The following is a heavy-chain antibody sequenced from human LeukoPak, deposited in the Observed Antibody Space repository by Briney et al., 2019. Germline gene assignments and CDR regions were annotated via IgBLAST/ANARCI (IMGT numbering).Heavy chain of an antibody. CDR2: IPVSGGNT. V-gene: IGHV3-23*01. J-gene: IGHJ4*02. D-gene: IGHD3-9*01. Sequence: GGSLRLSCAASGFTFSNYAMSWVRQAPGTGLERVSAIPVSGGNTYYADSAKGRFTISRDNSKNTVFLQMNSLRAEDTAVYYCAKWGYYDVLTGYYVSDYWGQGTLVTVSS. CDR1: GFTFSNYA. CDR3: AKWGYYDVLTGYYVSDY.